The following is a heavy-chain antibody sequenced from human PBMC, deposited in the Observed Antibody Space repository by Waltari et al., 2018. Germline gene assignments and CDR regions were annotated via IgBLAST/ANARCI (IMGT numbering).Heavy chain of an antibody. CDR1: GGSISSYY. Sequence: QVQLQESGPGLVKPSETLSLTCTVSGGSISSYYWSWIRQPPGKGLEWIGYIYYIGSTHHNPSLKSRVTISVDTSKNQFSLKLSSVTAADTAVYYCARVHGGSGQQLGPHNWFDPWGQGTLVTVSS. CDR3: ARVHGGSGQQLGPHNWFDP. D-gene: IGHD6-6*01. V-gene: IGHV4-59*01. J-gene: IGHJ5*02. CDR2: IYYIGST.